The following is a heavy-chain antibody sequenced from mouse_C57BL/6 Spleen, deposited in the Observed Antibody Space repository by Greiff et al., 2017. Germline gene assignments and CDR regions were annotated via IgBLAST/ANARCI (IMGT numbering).Heavy chain of an antibody. CDR2: IDPETGGT. CDR1: GYTFTDYE. V-gene: IGHV1-15*01. J-gene: IGHJ2*01. CDR3: TRSALYGSSPYYFDY. D-gene: IGHD1-1*01. Sequence: VQLQQSGAELVRPGASVTLSCKASGYTFTDYEMHWVKQTPVHGLEWIGAIDPETGGTAYNQKFKGKAILTADKSSSTAYMELRSLTSEDSAVYYCTRSALYGSSPYYFDYWGQGTTLTVSS.